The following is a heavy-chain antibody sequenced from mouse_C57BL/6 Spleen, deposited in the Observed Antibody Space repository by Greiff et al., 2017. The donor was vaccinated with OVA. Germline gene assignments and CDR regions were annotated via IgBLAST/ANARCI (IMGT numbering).Heavy chain of an antibody. CDR3: ARFRERRDAMDY. Sequence: VQLKESGPELVKPGASVKISCKASGYSFTGYYMNWVKQSPEKSLEWIGEINPSTGGTTYNQKFKAKATLTVDKSSSTAYMQLKSLTSEDSAVYYCARFRERRDAMDYWGQGTSVTVSS. CDR2: INPSTGGT. V-gene: IGHV1-42*01. CDR1: GYSFTGYY. J-gene: IGHJ4*01. D-gene: IGHD3-2*02.